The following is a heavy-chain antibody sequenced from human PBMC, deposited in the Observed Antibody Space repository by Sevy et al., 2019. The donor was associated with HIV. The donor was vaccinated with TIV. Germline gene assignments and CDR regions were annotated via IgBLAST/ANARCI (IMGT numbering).Heavy chain of an antibody. CDR2: ISSSSSTM. D-gene: IGHD5-18*01. V-gene: IGHV3-48*01. CDR1: EFSFSSYS. CDR3: ARMKSNTAMVSSDY. J-gene: IGHJ4*02. Sequence: GGSLRLSCAASEFSFSSYSMNWVRQAPGQGLEWVSYISSSSSTMYYADSVKGRFTISRDNAKNSLYLQMNTLRAEDTAVYYCARMKSNTAMVSSDYWGQGTLVTVSS.